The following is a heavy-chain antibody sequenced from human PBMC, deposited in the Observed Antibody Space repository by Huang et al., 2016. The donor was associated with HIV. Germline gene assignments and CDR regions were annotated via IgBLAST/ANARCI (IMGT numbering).Heavy chain of an antibody. CDR3: STLRVVDPYYFYAMDV. D-gene: IGHD2-15*01. V-gene: IGHV3-15*05. CDR2: IKSITDGGTT. CDR1: GLRFSNAW. Sequence: DVHLVESGGDLVEPGKSLKLSCVVSGLRFSNAWMSWVRLAPGKGLEWIGRIKSITDGGTTDYAGPVKGRFTISRDDSKNTLYLQMRSLKTEDTAVYFCSTLRVVDPYYFYAMDVWGQGTSVTVSS. J-gene: IGHJ6*02.